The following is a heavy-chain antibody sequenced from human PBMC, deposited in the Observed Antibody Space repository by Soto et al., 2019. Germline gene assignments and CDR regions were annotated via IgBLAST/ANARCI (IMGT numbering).Heavy chain of an antibody. CDR1: GGSISSYY. CDR3: ASTAITMVRGVIKAWFDP. J-gene: IGHJ5*02. V-gene: IGHV4-59*01. Sequence: SETLSLTCTVSGGSISSYYWSWIRQPPGKGLEWIGYIYYSGSTNYNPSLKSRVTISVDTSKNQFSLKLSSVTAADTAVYYCASTAITMVRGVIKAWFDPWGQGTLVTVSS. CDR2: IYYSGST. D-gene: IGHD3-10*01.